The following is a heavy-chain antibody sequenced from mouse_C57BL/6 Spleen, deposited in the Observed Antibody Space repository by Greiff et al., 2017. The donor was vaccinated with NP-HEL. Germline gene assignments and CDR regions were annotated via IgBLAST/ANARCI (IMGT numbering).Heavy chain of an antibody. CDR1: GFTFSSYG. CDR2: ISSGGSYT. V-gene: IGHV5-6*01. J-gene: IGHJ4*01. Sequence: EVQGVESGGDLVKPGGSLKLSCAASGFTFSSYGMSWVRQTPDKRLEWVATISSGGSYTYYPDSVKGRFTISRDNAKNTLYLQMSSLKSEDTAMYYCARQDYSNYGAMDYWGQGTSVTVSS. CDR3: ARQDYSNYGAMDY. D-gene: IGHD2-5*01.